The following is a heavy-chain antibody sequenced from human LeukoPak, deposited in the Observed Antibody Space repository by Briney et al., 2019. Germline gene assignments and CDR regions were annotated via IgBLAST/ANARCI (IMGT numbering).Heavy chain of an antibody. J-gene: IGHJ3*02. D-gene: IGHD3-22*01. V-gene: IGHV3-30-3*01. Sequence: GRSLRLSCAASGFTFSNYAMHWVRQAPGKGLEWVAVISYDGTNKYYAASVKGGFTISRDNSKNTMYLQMNSLRAEDTAMYYCARAPMSYDSSGFGGAFDIWGQGTMVTVSS. CDR3: ARAPMSYDSSGFGGAFDI. CDR1: GFTFSNYA. CDR2: ISYDGTNK.